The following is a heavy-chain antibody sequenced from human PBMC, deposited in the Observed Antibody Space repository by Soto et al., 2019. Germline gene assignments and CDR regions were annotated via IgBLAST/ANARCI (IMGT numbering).Heavy chain of an antibody. V-gene: IGHV1-69*13. CDR2: IIPIFGTA. CDR1: GGTFSSYA. Sequence: SVKVSCKASGGTFSSYAISWVRQAPGQGLEWMGGIIPIFGTANYAQKFQGRVTITADESTSTAYMELSSLRSEDTAVYYCARYNMITFGGVIVPRPFDYWGQGTLVTVSS. J-gene: IGHJ4*02. CDR3: ARYNMITFGGVIVPRPFDY. D-gene: IGHD3-16*02.